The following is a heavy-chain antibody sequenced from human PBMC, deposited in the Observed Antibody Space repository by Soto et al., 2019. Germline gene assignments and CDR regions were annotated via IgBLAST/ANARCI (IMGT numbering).Heavy chain of an antibody. J-gene: IGHJ5*02. Sequence: SETLCLTCTVSDGTISSYYWRWIRQHPGKGLERIGYIYYSGSTYYNPSLKSRVTISVDTSKNQLSLKLSSVTAADTAVYYCARVGSVIVLVPAARGTFDPWGQGTLVTVSS. V-gene: IGHV4-30-4*01. CDR3: ARVGSVIVLVPAARGTFDP. CDR2: IYYSGST. CDR1: DGTISSYY. D-gene: IGHD2-2*01.